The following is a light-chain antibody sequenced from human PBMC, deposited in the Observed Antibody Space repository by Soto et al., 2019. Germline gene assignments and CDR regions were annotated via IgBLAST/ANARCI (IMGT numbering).Light chain of an antibody. CDR2: DAS. CDR1: QSISSW. CDR3: QQYISYWT. J-gene: IGKJ1*01. V-gene: IGKV1-5*01. Sequence: EIQMTQSPSPLSASVGDRVTITCRASQSISSWLAWYQQKPGKAPKLLIYDASSLESGVPSRFSGSGSGTEFTLTISSLQPDDFATYYCQQYISYWTSGQGAKADNK.